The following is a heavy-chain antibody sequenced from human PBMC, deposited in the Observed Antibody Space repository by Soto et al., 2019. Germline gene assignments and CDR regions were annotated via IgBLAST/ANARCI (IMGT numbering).Heavy chain of an antibody. CDR3: ARLLCYTDDCSSTYSPASAFDI. D-gene: IGHD2-2*01. J-gene: IGHJ3*02. Sequence: ASVKVSCKASGYTFTGYYMHWVRQAPGQGLEWMGWINPNSGGTNYAQKFQGRVTMTRDTSISTAYMELSRLRSDDTAVYYCARLLCYTDDCSSTYSPASAFDIWRQATTVSVS. CDR2: INPNSGGT. V-gene: IGHV1-2*02. CDR1: GYTFTGYY.